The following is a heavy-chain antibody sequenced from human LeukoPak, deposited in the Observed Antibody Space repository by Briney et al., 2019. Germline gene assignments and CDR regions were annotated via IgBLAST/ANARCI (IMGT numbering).Heavy chain of an antibody. CDR2: ISENGGRT. CDR1: GFTLSSYW. J-gene: IGHJ6*02. V-gene: IGHV3-64*01. D-gene: IGHD6-13*01. CDR3: ARDSSSWSYGMDV. Sequence: PGGSLRLSCAASGFTLSSYWMHWVRQAPGKGLEYVSAISENGGRTYYANTVKGRFTISRDNAKNSLYLQMNSLTVEDTAVYYCARDSSSWSYGMDVWGQGTTVTVSS.